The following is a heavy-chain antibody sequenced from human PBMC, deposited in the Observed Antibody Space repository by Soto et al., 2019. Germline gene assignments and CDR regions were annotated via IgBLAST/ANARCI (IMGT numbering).Heavy chain of an antibody. CDR3: TTDSRTTLPEIRFDY. D-gene: IGHD1-26*01. Sequence: PGGSLRLSCAASGFPFNNAWINWVRQVPGKGLEWVGRVKSKADGGSGDYAAPVKGRFVVSRDDSKDIVYLQMNSLKIEDTGVYYCTTDSRTTLPEIRFDYWGQGPLVTVSS. CDR1: GFPFNNAW. J-gene: IGHJ4*02. V-gene: IGHV3-15*07. CDR2: VKSKADGGSG.